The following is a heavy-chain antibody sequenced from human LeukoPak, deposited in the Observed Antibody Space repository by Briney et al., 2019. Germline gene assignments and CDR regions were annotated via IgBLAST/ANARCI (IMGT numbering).Heavy chain of an antibody. D-gene: IGHD2-21*02. CDR1: GGTFSSYA. Sequence: SVKVSCKASGGTFSSYAISWVRQAPGQGLEWMRGIIPIFGTANYAQKFQGRVTITTDESTSTAYMELSSLRSEDTAVYYCARGIVVATAIPRTTFDYWGKVTLVTVSS. V-gene: IGHV1-69*05. CDR2: IIPIFGTA. CDR3: ARGIVVATAIPRTTFDY. J-gene: IGHJ4*02.